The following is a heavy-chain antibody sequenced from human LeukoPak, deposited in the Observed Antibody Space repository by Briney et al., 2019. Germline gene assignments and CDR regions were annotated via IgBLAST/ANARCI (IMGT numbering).Heavy chain of an antibody. CDR2: IHHSGST. D-gene: IGHD6-19*01. V-gene: IGHV4-38-2*01. J-gene: IGHJ4*02. Sequence: SETLSLTCAVYGGSFSGYYWGWVRQPPGKGLEWIGSIHHSGSTYYNPSLKSRLTISVDTSKNQFSLNLSSVTAADTAVYYCARARVIAVAGTDSWGQGTLVTVSS. CDR3: ARARVIAVAGTDS. CDR1: GGSFSGYY.